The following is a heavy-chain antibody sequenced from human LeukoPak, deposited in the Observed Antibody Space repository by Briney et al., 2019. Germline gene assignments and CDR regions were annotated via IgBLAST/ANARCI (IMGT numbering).Heavy chain of an antibody. CDR3: AALSDAARPRRYYYYMDV. V-gene: IGHV1-69*05. CDR2: IIPIFGTA. J-gene: IGHJ6*03. D-gene: IGHD6-6*01. CDR1: GYTFTSYA. Sequence: SVKVSCKASGYTFTSYAISWVRQAPGQGLEWMGRIIPIFGTANYAQKFQGRVTITTDESTSTAYMELSSLRSGDTAVYYCAALSDAARPRRYYYYMDVWGKGTTVTVSS.